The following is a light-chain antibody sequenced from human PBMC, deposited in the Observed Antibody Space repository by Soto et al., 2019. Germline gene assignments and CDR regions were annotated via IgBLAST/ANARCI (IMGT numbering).Light chain of an antibody. CDR2: AAS. CDR1: QSISTY. J-gene: IGKJ2*01. Sequence: DIQMTQSPSSLPASVGDRVTLTCRASQSISTYLNWSQQKPGKAPKLLIYAASSLQSGVPSRLSGSGSGTDFTLTISSLQPEDYATYYCQQSYTIPYTFGQGTKLEIK. V-gene: IGKV1-39*01. CDR3: QQSYTIPYT.